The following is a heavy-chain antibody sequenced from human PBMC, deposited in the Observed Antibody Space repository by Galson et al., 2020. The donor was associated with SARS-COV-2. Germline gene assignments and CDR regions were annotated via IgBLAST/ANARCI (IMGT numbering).Heavy chain of an antibody. D-gene: IGHD3-10*01. J-gene: IGHJ4*02. V-gene: IGHV2-70*11. CDR3: ARMVVRGVTYDY. CDR1: GFSLSTRGMC. Sequence: SGPTLVKPTQPLTLPCTFSGFSLSTRGMCVSWIRQPPGKALEWLARIDWDDDKNYSTSLKTRLTTSKDTSKNQVVLTMTNMDPVDTATYYCARMVVRGVTYDYWGQGTLVTVSS. CDR2: IDWDDDK.